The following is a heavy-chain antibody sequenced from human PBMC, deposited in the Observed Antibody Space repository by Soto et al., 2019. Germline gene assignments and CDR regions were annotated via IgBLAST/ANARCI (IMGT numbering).Heavy chain of an antibody. CDR2: INPNSGGT. V-gene: IGHV1-2*04. CDR1: GYTFTGYY. J-gene: IGHJ6*02. D-gene: IGHD5-18*01. Sequence: ASVKVSCKASGYTFTGYYMHWVRQAPGQGLEWMGWINPNSGGTNYAQKFQGWVTMTRDTSISTAYMELSRLRSDDTAVYYCARASLSMIQLCLWRWTDYYGMDVWGQGTTVTVSS. CDR3: ARASLSMIQLCLWRWTDYYGMDV.